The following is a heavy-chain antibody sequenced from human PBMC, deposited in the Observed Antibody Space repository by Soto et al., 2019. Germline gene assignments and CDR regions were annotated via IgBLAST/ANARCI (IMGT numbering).Heavy chain of an antibody. CDR3: ARGLCTGGTCYGLTFDL. CDR1: GYTFASFD. V-gene: IGHV1-8*01. D-gene: IGHD2-15*01. J-gene: IGHJ3*01. CDR2: MAPFSGNT. Sequence: GASVKVSCKASGYTFASFDISWRRQATGQGLEWMGWMAPFSGNTGSAQKFQGRISLTRNTSINTAYMELTGLTSDDTAMYYCARGLCTGGTCYGLTFDLWGQGTVVTVSS.